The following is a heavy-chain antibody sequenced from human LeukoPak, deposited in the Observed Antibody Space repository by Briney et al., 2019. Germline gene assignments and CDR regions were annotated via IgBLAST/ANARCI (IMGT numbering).Heavy chain of an antibody. J-gene: IGHJ4*02. V-gene: IGHV3-7*01. D-gene: IGHD6-19*01. CDR3: ATYGVAGNFDY. Sequence: GGSLRLSCAASGFAFSTYWMSWFRPAPGKGPEWVANIKQDGSERYYVDSVKGRFTISRDNAKNSLSLQMNSLRADDTAVYYCATYGVAGNFDYWGQGTLVTVSS. CDR2: IKQDGSER. CDR1: GFAFSTYW.